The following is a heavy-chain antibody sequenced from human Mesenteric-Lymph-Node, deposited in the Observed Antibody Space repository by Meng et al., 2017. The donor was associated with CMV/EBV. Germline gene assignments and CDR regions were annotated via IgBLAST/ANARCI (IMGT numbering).Heavy chain of an antibody. V-gene: IGHV1-2*02. CDR3: ARGKYYDILTGYYSRFDY. CDR1: GNTFTGYY. J-gene: IGHJ4*02. CDR2: INPKSGGT. D-gene: IGHD3-9*01. Sequence: ASVKVSCKASGNTFTGYYMHWVRQAPGQGLEWMGWINPKSGGTNYAQNFQGRVTMTRDTSITTAYMELSRLRSDDTAVYYCARGKYYDILTGYYSRFDYWGQGTLVTVSS.